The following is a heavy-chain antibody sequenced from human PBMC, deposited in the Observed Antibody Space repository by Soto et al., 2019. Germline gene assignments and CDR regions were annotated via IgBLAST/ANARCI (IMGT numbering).Heavy chain of an antibody. D-gene: IGHD6-6*01. J-gene: IGHJ5*02. CDR1: GYTFTSYA. Sequence: QVQLVQSGAEVKKPGASVKVSCTASGYTFTSYAMHWVRQAPGQRLEWMGWINAGNGNTKYSQKFQGRVTITRDTSASTAYMELSSLRSEDTAVHYCASSSSSSVDWFDPWGQGPLVTVSS. CDR2: INAGNGNT. V-gene: IGHV1-3*01. CDR3: ASSSSSSVDWFDP.